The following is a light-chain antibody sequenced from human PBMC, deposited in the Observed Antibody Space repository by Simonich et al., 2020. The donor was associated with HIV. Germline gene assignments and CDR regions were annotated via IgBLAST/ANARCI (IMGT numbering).Light chain of an antibody. CDR3: QKYNSALLT. CDR2: KAS. J-gene: IGKJ4*01. Sequence: DIQMTQSPSTLSASVGDRVTITCRASQSINTWLALYQQKPGKAPKLLIYKASDLESGVPSRFSGSGSGTDFTLTISSLQPEDVATYYCQKYNSALLTFGGGTKVEIK. CDR1: QSINTW. V-gene: IGKV1-5*03.